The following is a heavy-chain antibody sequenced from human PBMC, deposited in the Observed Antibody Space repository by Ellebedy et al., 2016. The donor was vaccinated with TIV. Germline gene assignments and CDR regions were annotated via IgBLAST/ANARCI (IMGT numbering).Heavy chain of an antibody. CDR1: GVTFSSYA. J-gene: IGHJ2*01. CDR3: ARDSGANFLGLSFGL. D-gene: IGHD4/OR15-4a*01. Sequence: AASVKVSCKASGVTFSSYAISWVRQAPGQGLEWMGGIIPMFGKANSAQKFQGRVTITADESTSTAYMELSSLRSEDTAVYYCARDSGANFLGLSFGLWGRGTLVTVSS. CDR2: IIPMFGKA. V-gene: IGHV1-69*13.